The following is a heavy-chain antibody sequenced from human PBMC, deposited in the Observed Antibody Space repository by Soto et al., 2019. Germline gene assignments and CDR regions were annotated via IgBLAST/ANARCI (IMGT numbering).Heavy chain of an antibody. CDR2: ISWNSGSI. CDR3: AKALFAYSTSSAKDS. D-gene: IGHD1-26*01. V-gene: IGHV3-9*01. J-gene: IGHJ4*02. Sequence: EVQLLESGGGLAQPGGSLRLSCAASGFTFVDYAMHWVRQAPGKGLEWVSGISWNSGSIGYADSVKGRFTISRDNAKNSLYLQLNSLRAEDTALYYCAKALFAYSTSSAKDSWGQGTLVTVSS. CDR1: GFTFVDYA.